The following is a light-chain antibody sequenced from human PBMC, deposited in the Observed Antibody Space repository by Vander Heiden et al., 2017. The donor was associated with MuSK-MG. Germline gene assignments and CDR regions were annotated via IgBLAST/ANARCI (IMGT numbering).Light chain of an antibody. Sequence: DMHMTQSPSSLSASVGDGVPITCRASQSISSYLNRYQQKPGKAPKLLIYAASSLQSGVPSRFSGSRSGTDLTLTISSLQPEDFATYYCLQSYSTPPTFGQGTKLEIK. CDR2: AAS. V-gene: IGKV1-39*01. CDR1: QSISSY. J-gene: IGKJ2*01. CDR3: LQSYSTPPT.